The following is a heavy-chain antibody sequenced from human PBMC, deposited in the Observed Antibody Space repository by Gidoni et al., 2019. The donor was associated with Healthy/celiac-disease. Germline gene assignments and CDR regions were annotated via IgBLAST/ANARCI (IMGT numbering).Heavy chain of an antibody. CDR1: GGSFSGYY. J-gene: IGHJ5*02. CDR2: INHSGST. D-gene: IGHD3-10*01. V-gene: IGHV4-34*01. Sequence: QVHLQQWGAGLLKPSETLSLPCAVYGGSFSGYYWSWIRQHPGKGLEWIGEINHSGSTNYNPSLKSRVTISVDTSKNQCSLKLSSVSDADTAVYYCARRIPGITMVRGVIRGWFDPWGQGTLVTVSS. CDR3: ARRIPGITMVRGVIRGWFDP.